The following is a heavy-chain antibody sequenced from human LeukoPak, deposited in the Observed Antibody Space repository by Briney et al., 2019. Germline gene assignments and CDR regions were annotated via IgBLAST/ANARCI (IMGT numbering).Heavy chain of an antibody. CDR3: ARVVPAAENWFDP. CDR1: GGSISSYY. Sequence: SETLSVTCTDPGGSISSYYWSWIRQPAGEGLEWIGRIYTSESTNYNPSLKIRVTMSVDTSKNQFSLKLSSVTVADTAVYYCARVVPAAENWFDPGGQGTLVTVSS. D-gene: IGHD2-2*01. J-gene: IGHJ5*02. CDR2: IYTSEST. V-gene: IGHV4-4*07.